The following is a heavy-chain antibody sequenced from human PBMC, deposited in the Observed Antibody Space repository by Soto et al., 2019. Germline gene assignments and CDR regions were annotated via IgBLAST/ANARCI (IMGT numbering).Heavy chain of an antibody. CDR3: AAFVVGGPSGWFDP. CDR2: IVVGSGNT. D-gene: IGHD1-26*01. V-gene: IGHV1-58*02. J-gene: IGHJ5*02. Sequence: QMQLVQSGPEVKQPGTSVKVSCKASGFTFTRSAMQWVRQARGQRLEWIGWIVVGSGNTNYGQRFQERVTISRDMSTSTTYMELSNLRSEDTAVYYCAAFVVGGPSGWFDPWGQGTLVTVSS. CDR1: GFTFTRSA.